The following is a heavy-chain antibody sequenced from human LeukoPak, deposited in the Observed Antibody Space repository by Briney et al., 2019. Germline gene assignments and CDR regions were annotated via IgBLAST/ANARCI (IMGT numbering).Heavy chain of an antibody. Sequence: SETLSLTCTVSGGSISSSSYYWGWIRQPPGKGLEWIGSIYYSGSTYYNPSLKSRVTISVDTSKNQFSLKLSSVTAADTAVYCCAIVLVGATTHLFDYWGQGTLVTVSS. D-gene: IGHD1-26*01. J-gene: IGHJ4*02. V-gene: IGHV4-39*01. CDR3: AIVLVGATTHLFDY. CDR2: IYYSGST. CDR1: GGSISSSSYY.